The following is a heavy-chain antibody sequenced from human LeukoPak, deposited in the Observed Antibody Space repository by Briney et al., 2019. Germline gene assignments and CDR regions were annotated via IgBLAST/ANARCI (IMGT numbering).Heavy chain of an antibody. J-gene: IGHJ4*02. D-gene: IGHD4-17*01. CDR2: INHSGST. Sequence: SETLSLTCAVYGGSFSGYYWSWIRQPPGKGLEWVGEINHSGSTNYNPSLKSRVTISVDTSKNQFSLKLSSVTAADTAVYYCASFYGDYGIWGRGTLVTVSS. V-gene: IGHV4-34*01. CDR1: GGSFSGYY. CDR3: ASFYGDYGI.